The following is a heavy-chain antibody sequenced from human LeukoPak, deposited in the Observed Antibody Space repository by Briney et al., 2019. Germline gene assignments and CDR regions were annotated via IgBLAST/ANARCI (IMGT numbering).Heavy chain of an antibody. J-gene: IGHJ4*02. V-gene: IGHV3-23*01. Sequence: GGSLRLSCAASGFIFSRYAMSWVRQAPGKGLEWVSDIKDNGGGTFYADSVKGRFTVSRDNSKNTLYMQMNSLRGGDTAVYYCAKKLGSSPGDFFDYWGQGTLVTVSS. CDR2: IKDNGGGT. D-gene: IGHD6-6*01. CDR1: GFIFSRYA. CDR3: AKKLGSSPGDFFDY.